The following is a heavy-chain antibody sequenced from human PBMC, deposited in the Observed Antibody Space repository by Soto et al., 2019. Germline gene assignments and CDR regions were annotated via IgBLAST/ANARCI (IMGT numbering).Heavy chain of an antibody. Sequence: ETLSLTCTVSGGSVSSGSYYWSWIRQPPGKGLEWIGYIYYSGSTNYNPSLKSRVTISVDTSKNQFSLKLSSVTAADTAVYYCASLTAGIAAAGPYYYGMDAWGQGTTVTVSS. CDR2: IYYSGST. J-gene: IGHJ6*02. D-gene: IGHD6-13*01. CDR3: ASLTAGIAAAGPYYYGMDA. V-gene: IGHV4-61*01. CDR1: GGSVSSGSYY.